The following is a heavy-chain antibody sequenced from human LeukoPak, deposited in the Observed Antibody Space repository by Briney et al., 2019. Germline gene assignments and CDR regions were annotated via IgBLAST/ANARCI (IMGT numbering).Heavy chain of an antibody. D-gene: IGHD1-26*01. CDR1: GFTFSSYW. V-gene: IGHV3-74*01. CDR3: ARQNRWDVFDY. J-gene: IGHJ4*02. CDR2: INSDGSST. Sequence: GGSLRLSCAASGFTFSSYWMHWVRQAPGKGLVWVSRINSDGSSTSYADSVKGRFTISRDNAKNSLYLQMNSLRAEDTAVYYCARQNRWDVFDYWGQGTLVTVSS.